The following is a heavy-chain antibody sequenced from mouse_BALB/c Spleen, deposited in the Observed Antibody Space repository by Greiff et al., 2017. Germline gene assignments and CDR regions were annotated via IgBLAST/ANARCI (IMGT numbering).Heavy chain of an antibody. CDR3: TRWDDGYYVAY. CDR1: GYTFTDYE. J-gene: IGHJ3*01. Sequence: VQLQESGAELVRPGASVTLSCKASGYTFTDYEMHWVKQTPVHGLEWIGAIDPETGGTAYNQKFKGKATLTADKSSSTAYMELRSLTSEDSAVYYCTRWDDGYYVAYWGQGTLVTVSA. D-gene: IGHD2-3*01. CDR2: IDPETGGT. V-gene: IGHV1-15*01.